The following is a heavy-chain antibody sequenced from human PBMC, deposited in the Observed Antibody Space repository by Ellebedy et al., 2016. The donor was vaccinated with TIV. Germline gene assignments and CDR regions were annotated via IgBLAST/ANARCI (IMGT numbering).Heavy chain of an antibody. CDR1: GFTFSRFA. V-gene: IGHV3-23*01. CDR3: ARVRSSAFEI. J-gene: IGHJ3*02. Sequence: GESLKISCAASGFTFSRFAMSWVRQIPGMGLEWVATISYDSAKTYYADSVRGRFTISRDNSKNTVSLQMNSLRVEDTAVYYCARVRSSAFEIWGQGTMVTVSS. CDR2: ISYDSAKT.